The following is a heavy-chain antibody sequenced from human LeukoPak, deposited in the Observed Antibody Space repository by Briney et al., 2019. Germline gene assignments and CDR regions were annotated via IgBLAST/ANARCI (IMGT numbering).Heavy chain of an antibody. J-gene: IGHJ4*02. D-gene: IGHD2-15*01. V-gene: IGHV4-34*01. CDR1: GGSFSGYY. CDR2: INHSGST. CDR3: ARFSGRRTGDY. Sequence: SETLSLTCALYGGSFSGYYWSWIRQPPGKGLEWIGEINHSGSTNYNPSLKSRVTISVDTSKNQFSLKLSSVTAADTAVYYCARFSGRRTGDYWGQGTLVTVSS.